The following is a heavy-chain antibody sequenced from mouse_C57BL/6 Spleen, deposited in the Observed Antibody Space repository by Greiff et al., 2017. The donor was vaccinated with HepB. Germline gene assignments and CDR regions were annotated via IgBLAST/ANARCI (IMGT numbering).Heavy chain of an antibody. J-gene: IGHJ2*01. V-gene: IGHV1-19*01. CDR2: INPYNGGT. D-gene: IGHD4-1*01. Sequence: DVKLQESGPVLVKPGASVKMSCKASGYTFTDYYMNWVKQSHGKSLEWIGVINPYNGGTSYNQKFKGKATLTVDKSSSTAYMELNSLTSEDSAVYYCARGELAGYWGQGTTLTVSS. CDR1: GYTFTDYY. CDR3: ARGELAGY.